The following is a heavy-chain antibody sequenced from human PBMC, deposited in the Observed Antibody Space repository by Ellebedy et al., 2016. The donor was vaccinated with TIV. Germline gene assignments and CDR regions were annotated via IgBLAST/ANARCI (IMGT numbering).Heavy chain of an antibody. CDR2: IGTAGDT. CDR1: GFIFSAYD. CDR3: ARSGGDGVGLDY. D-gene: IGHD3-10*01. J-gene: IGHJ4*02. Sequence: GESLKISCAASGFIFSAYDMHWVRQSSGGGLEWVSEIGTAGDTYYAGPVKGRFTISRENAKNSLYPQMNSLRPGDTAVYYCARSGGDGVGLDYWGQGTLVTVSS. V-gene: IGHV3-13*01.